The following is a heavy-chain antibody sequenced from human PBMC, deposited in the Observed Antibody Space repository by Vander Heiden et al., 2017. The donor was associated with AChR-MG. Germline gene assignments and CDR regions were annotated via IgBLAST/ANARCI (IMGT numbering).Heavy chain of an antibody. J-gene: IGHJ4*02. D-gene: IGHD6-13*01. CDR2: IKEDGGEI. CDR1: GFTFSNYW. Sequence: EVQLVESGGGLVQPGGSLRLSCAASGFTFSNYWMPWVPQAPGKGLEWVANIKEDGGEIDYVDSVKGRFTISRDNAKNSLYLQMNSLRAEDTAIYYCARDDGQRSIDFWGQGTLVTVSS. CDR3: ARDDGQRSIDF. V-gene: IGHV3-7*01.